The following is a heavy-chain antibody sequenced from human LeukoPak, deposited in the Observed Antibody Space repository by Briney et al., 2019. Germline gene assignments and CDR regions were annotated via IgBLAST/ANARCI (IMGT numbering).Heavy chain of an antibody. V-gene: IGHV4-59*01. J-gene: IGHJ6*03. D-gene: IGHD3-22*01. Sequence: PSETLSLTCTVSGGSISSYYWSWIRQPPGKGLEWIGYIYYSGSTNYNPSLKSRVTISVDTSKNQFSLKLSSVTAADTAVYYCARVGSWDSSGYYYKPFYYYYMDVWGKGTTVTVSS. CDR1: GGSISSYY. CDR2: IYYSGST. CDR3: ARVGSWDSSGYYYKPFYYYYMDV.